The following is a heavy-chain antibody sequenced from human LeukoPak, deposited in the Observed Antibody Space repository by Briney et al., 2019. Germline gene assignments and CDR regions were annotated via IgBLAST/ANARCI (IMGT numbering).Heavy chain of an antibody. CDR1: GFTFSSYA. V-gene: IGHV3-64D*06. Sequence: GGSLRLSCSASGFTFSSYAMHWVRQAPGKGPEYVSAISSNGDSTYYADSVKGRFTISRDNSKNTLYLQMSSLRAEDTAVYYCVKRVCSTTSCSAPFAYWGQGTLVTVSS. J-gene: IGHJ4*02. D-gene: IGHD2-2*01. CDR2: ISSNGDST. CDR3: VKRVCSTTSCSAPFAY.